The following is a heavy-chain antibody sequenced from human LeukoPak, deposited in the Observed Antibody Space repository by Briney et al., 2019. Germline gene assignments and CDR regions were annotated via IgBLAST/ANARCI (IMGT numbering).Heavy chain of an antibody. Sequence: GGSVRLSCAASGFTFSSYWMSWVRQAPGKGLEWVANINQDGSEKYYLDSVNGRFIISRANDKNSLYLQMNSLRADDTAVYYCASKYYYDSSGSHLNFEYWGQGTLVSVSS. CDR2: INQDGSEK. D-gene: IGHD3-22*01. J-gene: IGHJ4*02. CDR1: GFTFSSYW. CDR3: ASKYYYDSSGSHLNFEY. V-gene: IGHV3-7*01.